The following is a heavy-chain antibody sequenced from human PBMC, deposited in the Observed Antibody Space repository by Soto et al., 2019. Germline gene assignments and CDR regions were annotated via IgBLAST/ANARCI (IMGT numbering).Heavy chain of an antibody. D-gene: IGHD2-2*01. Sequence: QVQLVESGGGVVQPGRSLRLSCAASGFTFSSYGMHWVRQAPGKGLEWVAVISYDGSNKYYADSVKGRFTISRDNSKNTLCLQMNSLRAEDTAVYYCAKERCSSTSCYFWFDPWGQGTLVTVSS. CDR2: ISYDGSNK. J-gene: IGHJ5*02. CDR3: AKERCSSTSCYFWFDP. CDR1: GFTFSSYG. V-gene: IGHV3-30*18.